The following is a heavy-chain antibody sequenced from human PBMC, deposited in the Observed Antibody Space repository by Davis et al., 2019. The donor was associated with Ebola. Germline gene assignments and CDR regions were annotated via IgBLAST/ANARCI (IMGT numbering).Heavy chain of an antibody. J-gene: IGHJ4*02. D-gene: IGHD3-3*01. CDR3: ARGRFLEWLFAGGY. CDR1: GYTFTSYG. V-gene: IGHV1-8*01. Sequence: ASVKVSCKTSGYTFTSYGISWLRQAPGQGLEWMGWMNPNSGNTGYAQKFQGRVTMTRNTSISTAYMELSSLRSEDTAVYYCARGRFLEWLFAGGYWGQGTLVTVSS. CDR2: MNPNSGNT.